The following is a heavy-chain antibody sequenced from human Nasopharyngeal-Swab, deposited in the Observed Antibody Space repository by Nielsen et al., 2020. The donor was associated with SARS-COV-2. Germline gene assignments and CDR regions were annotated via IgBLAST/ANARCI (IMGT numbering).Heavy chain of an antibody. CDR2: ISVYNADT. Sequence: ASVKVSCKASGYSFRSYGINWLRQAPGQGLEWMGWISVYNADTNYAQKLQGRVSMTTDTSTSTAYMELRSLRSDDTAVYYCARDSEEWLVVPSLSFDFWGQGTLVTVSS. D-gene: IGHD3-3*01. CDR1: GYSFRSYG. J-gene: IGHJ4*02. V-gene: IGHV1-18*01. CDR3: ARDSEEWLVVPSLSFDF.